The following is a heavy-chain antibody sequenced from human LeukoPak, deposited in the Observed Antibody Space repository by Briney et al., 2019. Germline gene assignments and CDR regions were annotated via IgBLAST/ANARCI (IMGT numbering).Heavy chain of an antibody. CDR2: IKQDGSEK. CDR3: ARDSPTSTIVGGPDFDY. CDR1: GFTFRSYW. J-gene: IGHJ4*02. Sequence: QPGGSLRLSCAASGFTFRSYWMSWVRQAPGKGLEWVANIKQDGSEKYYVDSVKGRFTISRDNAKDSLYLQMNSLRAEDTAVYYCARDSPTSTIVGGPDFDYWGQGTLVTVSS. V-gene: IGHV3-7*03. D-gene: IGHD5/OR15-5a*01.